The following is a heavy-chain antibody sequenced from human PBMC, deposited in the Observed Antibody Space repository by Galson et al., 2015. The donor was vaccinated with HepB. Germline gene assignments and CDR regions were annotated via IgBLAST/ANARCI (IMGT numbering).Heavy chain of an antibody. CDR3: AKDGYPLLTGYSDY. D-gene: IGHD3-9*01. V-gene: IGHV3-23*01. Sequence: SLRLSCAASGFTFSTYGMYWVRQAPGKGLEWVSVIDGSGGSTNYADSVKGRFFMSRDNSKNTVYLQMNSLRAEDTAIYHCAKDGYPLLTGYSDYWGQGTLVTVSS. J-gene: IGHJ4*02. CDR2: IDGSGGST. CDR1: GFTFSTYG.